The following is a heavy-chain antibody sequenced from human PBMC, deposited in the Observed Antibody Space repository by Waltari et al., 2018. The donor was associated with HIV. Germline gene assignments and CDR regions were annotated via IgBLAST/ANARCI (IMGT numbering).Heavy chain of an antibody. CDR3: ARRGDCALPVDY. J-gene: IGHJ4*02. V-gene: IGHV3-74*01. D-gene: IGHD2-15*01. CDR2: INSAGSST. CDR1: GFTFSSNW. Sequence: EVQLVESGGGLVQPGGSLRLSCAASGFTFSSNWMHWVRQAPGKGLVCGSSINSAGSSTSYADSVKDRVTISRDHTNSTLYLQMNSLRAEDTAVYYCARRGDCALPVDYWGQGILVTVSS.